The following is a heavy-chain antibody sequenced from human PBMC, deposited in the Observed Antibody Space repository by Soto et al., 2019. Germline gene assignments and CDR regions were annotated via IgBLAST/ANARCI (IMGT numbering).Heavy chain of an antibody. Sequence: GGSLRLSCAASGFTFSSYAMSWVRQAPGKGLEWVSAISGSGGSTYYADSVKGRITISRDNSKNTLYLQMNSLRAEDTAVYYRGKPAPTLGPLVDYFDYWGQGTLVTVSS. CDR1: GFTFSSYA. D-gene: IGHD2-8*02. J-gene: IGHJ4*02. CDR3: GKPAPTLGPLVDYFDY. V-gene: IGHV3-23*01. CDR2: ISGSGGST.